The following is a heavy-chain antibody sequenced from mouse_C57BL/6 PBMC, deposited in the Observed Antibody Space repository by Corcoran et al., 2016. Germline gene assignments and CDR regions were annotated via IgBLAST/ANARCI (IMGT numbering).Heavy chain of an antibody. J-gene: IGHJ4*01. CDR1: GYTFTDYY. CDR2: INPYNGGT. V-gene: IGHV1-19*01. Sequence: EVQLQQSGPVLVKPGASVKMSCKASGYTFTDYYMNWVKQSHGKSLEWIGVINPYNGGTSYNQKFKGKATLTVDKSSSTAYMELNSLTSEDSAVYYWAGQGIGNNYYAMNYWVKEPQSPSPQ. D-gene: IGHD4-1*01. CDR3: AGQGIGNNYYAMNY.